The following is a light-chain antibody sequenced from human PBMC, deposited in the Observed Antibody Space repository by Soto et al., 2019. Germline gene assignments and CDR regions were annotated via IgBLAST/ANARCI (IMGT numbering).Light chain of an antibody. Sequence: QSVLTQPPSLSGAPGQRVTISCTGSGSNIGAPYDVHWYQHLPGTAPKLLIYGSTNRPSGVPGRFSGSKSDTSASLAITGLQAEDEADYYCQSYDSSLSGYVFGAGTKLTVL. V-gene: IGLV1-40*01. CDR1: GSNIGAPYD. J-gene: IGLJ1*01. CDR3: QSYDSSLSGYV. CDR2: GST.